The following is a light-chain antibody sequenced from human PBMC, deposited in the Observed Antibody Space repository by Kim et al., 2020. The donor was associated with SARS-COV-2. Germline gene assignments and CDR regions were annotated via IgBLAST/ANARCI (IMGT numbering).Light chain of an antibody. CDR1: ILTNYY. CDR3: YSATDESLV. CDR2: KDT. J-gene: IGLJ3*02. Sequence: SYELTQPSSVSVSPGQTARITCSGDILTNYYTRWFQQRPGQAPLLVIYKDTKRPSRVPERFSGSSSGTTVTLTITGAQVEDEADYFCYSATDESLVFGGGTQLTVL. V-gene: IGLV3-27*01.